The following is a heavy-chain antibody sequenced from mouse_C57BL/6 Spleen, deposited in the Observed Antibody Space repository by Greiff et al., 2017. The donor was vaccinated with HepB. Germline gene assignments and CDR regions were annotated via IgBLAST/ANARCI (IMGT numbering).Heavy chain of an antibody. V-gene: IGHV1-61*01. Sequence: QVQLQQPGAELVRPGSSVKLSCKASGYTFTSYWMDWVKQRPGQGLEWIGNIYPSDSETHYNQKFKDKATLTVDKSSSTAYMQLSSLPSEDSAVYYCATDSSGYGLFAYWGQGTLVTVSA. CDR2: IYPSDSET. D-gene: IGHD3-2*02. CDR1: GYTFTSYW. CDR3: ATDSSGYGLFAY. J-gene: IGHJ3*01.